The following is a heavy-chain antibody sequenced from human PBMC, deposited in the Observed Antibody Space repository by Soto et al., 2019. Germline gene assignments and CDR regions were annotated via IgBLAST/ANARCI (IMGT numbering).Heavy chain of an antibody. Sequence: GASVKVSCKASGYTFTSYGISWVRQAPGQGLEWMGWISAYNGNTNYAQKLQGRVTMTTDTSTSTAYMELRSLRSDDTAVYYCARGVIVAVAGTLGWFDPWGQGTLVTVSS. CDR3: ARGVIVAVAGTLGWFDP. CDR1: GYTFTSYG. J-gene: IGHJ5*02. D-gene: IGHD6-19*01. V-gene: IGHV1-18*01. CDR2: ISAYNGNT.